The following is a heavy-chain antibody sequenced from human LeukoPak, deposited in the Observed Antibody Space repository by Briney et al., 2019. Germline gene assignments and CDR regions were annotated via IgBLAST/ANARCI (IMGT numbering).Heavy chain of an antibody. CDR3: ARDRLEWFFAFDI. Sequence: PGGSLRLSCAASGFTFSSYSMNWVRQAPGKGLEWVSSISSSSSYIYYADSVKGRFTISRDNAKNSLYLQMNSLRAEDTAVYYCARDRLEWFFAFDIWGQGTMVTVSS. CDR1: GFTFSSYS. V-gene: IGHV3-21*01. D-gene: IGHD3-3*01. CDR2: ISSSSSYI. J-gene: IGHJ3*02.